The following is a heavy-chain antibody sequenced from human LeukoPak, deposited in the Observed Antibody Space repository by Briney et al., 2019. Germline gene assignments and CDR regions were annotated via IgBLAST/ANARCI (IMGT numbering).Heavy chain of an antibody. CDR1: GGTFSSYA. D-gene: IGHD3-22*01. CDR2: IIPIFGTA. Sequence: SVKVSCKASGGTFSSYAISWVRQAPGQGLEWMGRIIPIFGTANYAQKFQGRVTMTRDTSTSTVYMELSSLRSEDTAVYYCARDLCSGCYYFDYWGQGTLVTVSS. CDR3: ARDLCSGCYYFDY. J-gene: IGHJ4*02. V-gene: IGHV1-69*05.